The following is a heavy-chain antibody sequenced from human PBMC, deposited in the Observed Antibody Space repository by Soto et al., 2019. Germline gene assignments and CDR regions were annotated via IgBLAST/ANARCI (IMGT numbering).Heavy chain of an antibody. D-gene: IGHD6-19*01. CDR3: AKDEGSGPMDV. Sequence: EVQLVESGGGLVQPGGSLRLSCAVSGFTFGSYWMNWVRLIPGKGLEWVAYIKPDGSATYYVDSVKGRFTISRDNAKNSLYLQMNSLRVEDTAVYYCAKDEGSGPMDVWGQGTTVTVSS. V-gene: IGHV3-7*03. J-gene: IGHJ6*02. CDR1: GFTFGSYW. CDR2: IKPDGSAT.